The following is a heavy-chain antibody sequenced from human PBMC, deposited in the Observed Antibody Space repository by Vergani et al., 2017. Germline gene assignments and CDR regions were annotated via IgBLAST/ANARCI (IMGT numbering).Heavy chain of an antibody. CDR1: GASIRSRNYY. J-gene: IGHJ5*02. CDR3: ARHSTVEWLVKLGWIDP. D-gene: IGHD6-19*01. V-gene: IGHV4-39*01. Sequence: LQLQESGPGLVKPSATLSLTCSVSGASIRSRNYYWGWIRQPPGKGLEWIASIYYSWSTYYNPSLKSRVTISVDTSKNKFSLKLSSVTAADTAVYFGARHSTVEWLVKLGWIDPWGQGILVTVSS. CDR2: IYYSWST.